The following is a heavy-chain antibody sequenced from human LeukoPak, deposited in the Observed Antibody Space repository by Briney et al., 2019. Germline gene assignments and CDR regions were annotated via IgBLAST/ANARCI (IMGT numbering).Heavy chain of an antibody. Sequence: VGTLRISCSAPGFTLKNYYMHWVRQAPGKGLVWVSRIKSDGSNTNYADSVKGQFTISRDNAKNTLYLQMNSLRAEDTALYYCARGGDYPFDYWGQGTLVTVSS. CDR3: ARGGDYPFDY. CDR1: GFTLKNYY. D-gene: IGHD4-17*01. CDR2: IKSDGSNT. V-gene: IGHV3-74*01. J-gene: IGHJ4*02.